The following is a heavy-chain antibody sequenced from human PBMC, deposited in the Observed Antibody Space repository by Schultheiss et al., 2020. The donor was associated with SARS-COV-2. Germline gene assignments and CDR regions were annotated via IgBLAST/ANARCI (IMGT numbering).Heavy chain of an antibody. Sequence: GSLRLSCTASGFTFGDYNMSWVRQAPGKGLEWVGFIRSKAYGGTTEYAASVKGRFTISRDDSKSIAYVQMNSLKIEDTAVYYCTRIRTGTFDYWGQGTLVTVSS. CDR3: TRIRTGTFDY. CDR2: IRSKAYGGTT. D-gene: IGHD1-1*01. J-gene: IGHJ4*02. CDR1: GFTFGDYN. V-gene: IGHV3-49*04.